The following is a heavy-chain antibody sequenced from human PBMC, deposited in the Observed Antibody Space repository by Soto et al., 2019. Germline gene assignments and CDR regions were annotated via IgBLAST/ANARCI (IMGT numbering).Heavy chain of an antibody. CDR1: GGSISSDY. CDR2: IYYSGST. Sequence: SETLSLTCTVSGGSISSDYWSWIRQPPGKGLEWIGYIYYSGSTNYNPSLKSRVTISVATSKNQFSLKLSSVTAADTAMYYCARRYSAYGRAFDLWGQGTNVTVSS. J-gene: IGHJ3*01. V-gene: IGHV4-59*08. CDR3: ARRYSAYGRAFDL. D-gene: IGHD5-12*01.